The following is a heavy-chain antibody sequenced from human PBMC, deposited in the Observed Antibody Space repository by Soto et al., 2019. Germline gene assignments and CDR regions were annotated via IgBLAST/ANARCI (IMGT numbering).Heavy chain of an antibody. CDR2: VYIGGET. D-gene: IGHD1-26*01. V-gene: IGHV4-4*07. J-gene: IGHJ4*02. Sequence: SETLSLTCIVSDGSISSDYWTWIRQPAGKGLEWLGRVYIGGETNYNPSLKSRLTMSLDTSKRQFSLWLSSVTAADTAVYYCARGRQAVGLEFWGLGTLVTV. CDR1: DGSISSDY. CDR3: ARGRQAVGLEF.